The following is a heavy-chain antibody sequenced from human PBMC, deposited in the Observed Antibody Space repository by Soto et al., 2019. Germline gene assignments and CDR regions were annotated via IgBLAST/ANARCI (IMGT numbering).Heavy chain of an antibody. J-gene: IGHJ3*02. CDR3: ARDRGAFYYDILTGPRAYDI. Sequence: GASVKVSCKASGYTFTSYGISWVRQAPGQGLEWMGWISAYNGNTNYAQKLQGRVTMTTDTSTSTAYMELRSLRSDDTAVYYCARDRGAFYYDILTGPRAYDIWGQGTMVTVSS. D-gene: IGHD3-9*01. CDR2: ISAYNGNT. CDR1: GYTFTSYG. V-gene: IGHV1-18*01.